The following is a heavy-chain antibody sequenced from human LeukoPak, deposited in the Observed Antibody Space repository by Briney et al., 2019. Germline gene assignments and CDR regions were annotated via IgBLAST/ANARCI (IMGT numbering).Heavy chain of an antibody. CDR1: GYIFTGYY. CDR2: INPNSGGT. CDR3: ARDLMEGYSYGNDY. V-gene: IGHV1-2*02. D-gene: IGHD5-18*01. J-gene: IGHJ4*02. Sequence: ASVKVSCKASGYIFTGYYMHWVRQAPGQGLEWMGWINPNSGGTNYAQKFQGRVTMTRDTSISTAYMELSRLRSDDTAVYYCARDLMEGYSYGNDYWGQGTLVTVSS.